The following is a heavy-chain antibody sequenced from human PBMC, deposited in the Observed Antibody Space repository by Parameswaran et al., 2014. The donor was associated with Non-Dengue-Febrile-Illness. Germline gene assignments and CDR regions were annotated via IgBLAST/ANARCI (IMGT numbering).Heavy chain of an antibody. Sequence: VRQAPGKGLEWVSYISSSSSYTNYADSVKGRFTISRDNAKNSLYLQMNSLRAEDTAVYYCARATGTTTPYYFDYWGQGTLVTVSS. D-gene: IGHD1-1*01. V-gene: IGHV3-11*05. CDR2: ISSSSSYT. CDR3: ARATGTTTPYYFDY. J-gene: IGHJ4*02.